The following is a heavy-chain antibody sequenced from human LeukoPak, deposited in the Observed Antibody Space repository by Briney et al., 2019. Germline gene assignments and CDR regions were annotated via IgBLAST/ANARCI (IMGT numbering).Heavy chain of an antibody. Sequence: GGSLRLSCGASGFTFSNYAMTWVRQAPGKGLECVSSITGSGVSTYYLDSVKGRFTISRDNSNNTLFLQMNSLRAGDTALYYCVKGGGPYVLRPNAGDYWGQGMMVTVSS. CDR3: VKGGGPYVLRPNAGDY. J-gene: IGHJ4*02. D-gene: IGHD3-16*01. V-gene: IGHV3-23*01. CDR1: GFTFSNYA. CDR2: ITGSGVST.